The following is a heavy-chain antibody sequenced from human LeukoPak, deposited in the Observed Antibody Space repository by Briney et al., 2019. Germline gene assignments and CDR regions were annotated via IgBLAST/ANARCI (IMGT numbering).Heavy chain of an antibody. D-gene: IGHD4-17*01. CDR2: IIPILGIA. V-gene: IGHV1-69*04. CDR1: GGTFSSYA. CDR3: ARPLHPTVSKDCYYGMDV. J-gene: IGHJ6*02. Sequence: SVKVSCKASGGTFSSYAISWVRQAPGQGLEWMGRIIPILGIANYAQKFQGRVTITADKSTSTAYMELSSLRSEDTAVYYCARPLHPTVSKDCYYGMDVWGQGTTVTVSS.